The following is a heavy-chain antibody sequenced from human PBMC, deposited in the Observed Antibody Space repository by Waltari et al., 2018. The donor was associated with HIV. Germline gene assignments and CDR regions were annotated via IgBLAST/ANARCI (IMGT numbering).Heavy chain of an antibody. D-gene: IGHD2-8*01. CDR3: ASLRDCTNGVCYSY. Sequence: QVQLVQSGAEVKKPGSSVKVSCKASGGTFSSYTISWVRQAPGQGLEWMGRIIPILGIANYAQKFQGRVTITADKSTSTAYMELSSLRSEDTAVYYCASLRDCTNGVCYSYWGQGTLVTVSS. J-gene: IGHJ4*02. CDR2: IIPILGIA. CDR1: GGTFSSYT. V-gene: IGHV1-69*02.